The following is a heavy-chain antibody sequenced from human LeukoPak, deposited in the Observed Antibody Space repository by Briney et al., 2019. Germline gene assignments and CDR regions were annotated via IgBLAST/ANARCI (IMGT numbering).Heavy chain of an antibody. V-gene: IGHV3-21*01. Sequence: KPGGSLRLSCAASGFTFSSYSMNWVRQAPGKGLEWVSSISSSSSYIYYADSVKGRFTISRDNAKNSLYLQTNSLRAEDTAVYYCARESRTSAADDYWGQGTLVTVSS. CDR1: GFTFSSYS. CDR3: ARESRTSAADDY. D-gene: IGHD6-13*01. J-gene: IGHJ4*02. CDR2: ISSSSSYI.